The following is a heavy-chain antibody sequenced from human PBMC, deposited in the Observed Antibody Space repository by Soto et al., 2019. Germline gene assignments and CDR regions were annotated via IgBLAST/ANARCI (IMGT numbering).Heavy chain of an antibody. D-gene: IGHD3-3*01. J-gene: IGHJ4*02. CDR2: INHITTT. Sequence: SETLSLTCAVYGGSFSRYHWGWIRQTPGKGLEWIGAINHITTTNYNPSLKSRVIISLATPKNQFSLRLSSVTAADTAVYYCARGYDTALAPIFWGQGILVTVSS. CDR1: GGSFSRYH. CDR3: ARGYDTALAPIF. V-gene: IGHV4-34*01.